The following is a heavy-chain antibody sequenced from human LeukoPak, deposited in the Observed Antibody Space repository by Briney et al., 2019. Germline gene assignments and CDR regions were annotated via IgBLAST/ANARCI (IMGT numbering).Heavy chain of an antibody. CDR3: ARATYGDLYYFDY. CDR1: GYTFTSYG. J-gene: IGHJ4*02. Sequence: GASVKVSCKASGYTFTSYGISWVRQPPAQGLEWMGWISAYNGNTNYAQKLQGRVTMTTDTSTSTAYMELRSLRSADTAVYYCARATYGDLYYFDYWGQGTLVTVSS. V-gene: IGHV1-18*01. D-gene: IGHD4-17*01. CDR2: ISAYNGNT.